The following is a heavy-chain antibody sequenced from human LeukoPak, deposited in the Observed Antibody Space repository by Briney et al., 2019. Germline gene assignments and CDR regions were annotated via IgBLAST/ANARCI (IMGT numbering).Heavy chain of an antibody. J-gene: IGHJ4*02. V-gene: IGHV1-8*03. CDR2: MNPNSGNT. Sequence: ASVKVSCKASGYTFTSYDINWVRQATGQGLEWMGWMNPNSGNTGYAQKFQGRVTITRNTSISTAYMELSSLRSEDTAVYYCARTLLLFGVAAAGALGYWGQGTLVTVSS. CDR1: GYTFTSYD. D-gene: IGHD6-13*01. CDR3: ARTLLLFGVAAAGALGY.